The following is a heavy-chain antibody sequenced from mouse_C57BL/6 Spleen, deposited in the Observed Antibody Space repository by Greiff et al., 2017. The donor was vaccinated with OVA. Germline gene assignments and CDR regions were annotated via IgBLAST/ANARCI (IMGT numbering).Heavy chain of an antibody. V-gene: IGHV1-22*01. D-gene: IGHD1-1*01. CDR2: INPNNGGT. J-gene: IGHJ2*01. Sequence: DVQLQESGPELVKPGASVKMSCKASGYTFTDYNMHWVKQSHGKSLEWIGYINPNNGGTSYNQKFKGKATLTVNKSSSTAYMELRSLTSEDSAVYYCARRKFITTVVDYWGQGTTLTVSS. CDR3: ARRKFITTVVDY. CDR1: GYTFTDYN.